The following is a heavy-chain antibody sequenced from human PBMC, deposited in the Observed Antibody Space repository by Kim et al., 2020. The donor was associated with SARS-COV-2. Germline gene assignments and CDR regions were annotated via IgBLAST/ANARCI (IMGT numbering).Heavy chain of an antibody. CDR1: GGSFSGYY. D-gene: IGHD3-22*01. J-gene: IGHJ4*02. Sequence: SETLSLTCAVYGGSFSGYYWSWIRQPPGKGLEWIGEINHSGSTNYNPSLKSRVTISVDTSKNQFSLKLSSVTAADTAVYYCARGRGTMIVVVRNYFDYWGQGTLVTVS. CDR3: ARGRGTMIVVVRNYFDY. CDR2: INHSGST. V-gene: IGHV4-34*01.